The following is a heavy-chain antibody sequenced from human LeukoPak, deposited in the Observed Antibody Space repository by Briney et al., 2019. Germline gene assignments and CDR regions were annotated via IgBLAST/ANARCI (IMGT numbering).Heavy chain of an antibody. D-gene: IGHD2-15*01. CDR2: ISPNSGGT. Sequence: ASVKVSCKASGYTFTGYYMHWVRQAPGQGLEWMGWISPNSGGTNYAQKFQGRVTMTRDTSISTAYMELSRLRSDDTAVYYCARGYCSGGSCYPYFDYWGQGTLVTVSS. CDR3: ARGYCSGGSCYPYFDY. V-gene: IGHV1-2*02. J-gene: IGHJ4*02. CDR1: GYTFTGYY.